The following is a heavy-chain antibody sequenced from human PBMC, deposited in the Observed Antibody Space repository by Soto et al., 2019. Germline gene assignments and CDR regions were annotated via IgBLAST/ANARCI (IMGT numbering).Heavy chain of an antibody. V-gene: IGHV1-3*01. CDR2: INAGNGNT. J-gene: IGHJ5*02. D-gene: IGHD6-19*01. Sequence: GASVKVSCKASGYTFTSYAMHWVRQAPGQRLEWMGWINAGNGNTKYSQKFQGRVTITRDTSASTAYMELSSLRSEETAVYYCARQSSGWYNWFDPWGQGTLVTVSS. CDR3: ARQSSGWYNWFDP. CDR1: GYTFTSYA.